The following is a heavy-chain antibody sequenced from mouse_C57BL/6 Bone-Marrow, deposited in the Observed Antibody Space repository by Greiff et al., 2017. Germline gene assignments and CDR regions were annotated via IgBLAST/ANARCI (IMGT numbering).Heavy chain of an antibody. CDR2: IRLKSDNYAT. V-gene: IGHV6-3*01. J-gene: IGHJ1*03. Sequence: EVKLQESGGGLVQPGGSMKLSCVASGFTFSNYWMNWVRQSPEKGLEWVAQIRLKSDNYATHYAESVKGRFTISRDDSKSSVYLQMNNLRAEDTGIYYSTVAYDYPYDVWGTGTTVTVSS. CDR1: GFTFSNYW. D-gene: IGHD2-4*01. CDR3: TVAYDYPYDV.